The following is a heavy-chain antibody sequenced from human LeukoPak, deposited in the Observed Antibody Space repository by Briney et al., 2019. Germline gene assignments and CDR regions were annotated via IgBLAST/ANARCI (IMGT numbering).Heavy chain of an antibody. CDR1: GFLFSSYE. V-gene: IGHV3-48*03. D-gene: IGHD5-18*01. Sequence: PGGSLRLSCAVSGFLFSSYEMNWVRQAPGKGLEWISYIRSDGSTTYYADSVKGRFTISRDNSKNTLYLQMNSLRAEDTAVYYCAKARTAMVISTLRYWGQGTLVTVSS. CDR2: IRSDGSTT. J-gene: IGHJ4*02. CDR3: AKARTAMVISTLRY.